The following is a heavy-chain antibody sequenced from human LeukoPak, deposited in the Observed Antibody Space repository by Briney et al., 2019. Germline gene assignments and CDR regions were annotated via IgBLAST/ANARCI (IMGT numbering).Heavy chain of an antibody. CDR3: ARSGYYYDSSGYYQYDY. V-gene: IGHV5-51*01. Sequence: PGESLKISCKGSGYSFTSYWIGWVRQMPGEGLEWMGIIYPGDSDTRYSPAFQGQVTISADKSISTAYLQWSSLKASDCAMYYCARSGYYYDSSGYYQYDYWGQGTLVTVSS. J-gene: IGHJ4*02. D-gene: IGHD3-22*01. CDR2: IYPGDSDT. CDR1: GYSFTSYW.